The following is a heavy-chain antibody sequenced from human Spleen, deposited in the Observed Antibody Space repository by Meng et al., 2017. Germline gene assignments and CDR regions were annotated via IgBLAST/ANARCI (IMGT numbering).Heavy chain of an antibody. CDR3: ARNNYGDYYFDY. CDR1: GFTFSRNA. D-gene: IGHD4-17*01. J-gene: IGHJ4*02. Sequence: GGSLRLSCAASGFTFSRNAMHWVRQAPGKGLEWVAAISYDGSNQHYADSVKGRFTISRDNSENTLYLQMNSLRVEDTAVYYCARNNYGDYYFDYWGQGTLVTVSS. CDR2: ISYDGSNQ. V-gene: IGHV3-30*01.